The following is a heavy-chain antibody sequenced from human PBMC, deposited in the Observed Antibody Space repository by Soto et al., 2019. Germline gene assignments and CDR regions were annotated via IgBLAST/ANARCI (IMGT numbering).Heavy chain of an antibody. CDR1: GGSFSGYY. V-gene: IGHV4-34*01. D-gene: IGHD3-3*01. J-gene: IGHJ6*02. Sequence: SETLSLTCAVYGGSFSGYYWSWIRQPPGKGLEWIGEINHSGSTNYNPSLKSRVTISVDTSKNQFSLKLSSVTAADTAVYYCARTAYYDFWSGNSRMDVSGQGTTVTV. CDR2: INHSGST. CDR3: ARTAYYDFWSGNSRMDV.